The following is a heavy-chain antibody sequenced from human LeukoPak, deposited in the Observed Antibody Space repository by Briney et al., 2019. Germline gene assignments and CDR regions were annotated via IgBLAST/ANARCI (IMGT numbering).Heavy chain of an antibody. CDR1: GDSVSSNSAA. V-gene: IGHV6-1*01. Sequence: SQTLSLTCAISGDSVSSNSAAWNWIRQSPSRGLEWLGRTYYRSKWYNDYAVSVKSRITINPDTSKNQFSLQLNSVTPEDTAVYYCARDQYYYDSSGYERDNAFDIWGQGTMVTVSS. D-gene: IGHD3-22*01. CDR3: ARDQYYYDSSGYERDNAFDI. CDR2: TYYRSKWYN. J-gene: IGHJ3*02.